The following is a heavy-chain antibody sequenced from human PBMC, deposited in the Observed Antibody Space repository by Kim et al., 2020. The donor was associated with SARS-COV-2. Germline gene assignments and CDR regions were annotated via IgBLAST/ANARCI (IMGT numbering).Heavy chain of an antibody. Sequence: GGSLRLSCAASGFTFSSYAMHWVRQAPGKGLEWVAVISYDGSNKYYADSVKGRFTISRDNSKNTLYLQMNSLRAEDTAVYYCARDDTYYYDSSGYYQGYWGQGTLVTVSS. D-gene: IGHD3-22*01. CDR1: GFTFSSYA. CDR3: ARDDTYYYDSSGYYQGY. CDR2: ISYDGSNK. J-gene: IGHJ4*02. V-gene: IGHV3-30*04.